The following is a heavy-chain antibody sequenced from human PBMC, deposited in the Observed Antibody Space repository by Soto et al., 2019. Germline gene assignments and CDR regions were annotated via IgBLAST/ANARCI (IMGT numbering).Heavy chain of an antibody. CDR1: GFTFSSYA. Sequence: EVQLLESGGGLVQPGGSLRLSCAASGFTFSSYAMSWVRQAPGKGLEWVSAISGSGGSTYYADSVKGRFTISRDNSKNTLYLQMNSGRAEDTAVYYCAKSLWFGELLHYWYFDLWGRGTLVTVSS. J-gene: IGHJ2*01. V-gene: IGHV3-23*01. CDR2: ISGSGGST. CDR3: AKSLWFGELLHYWYFDL. D-gene: IGHD3-10*01.